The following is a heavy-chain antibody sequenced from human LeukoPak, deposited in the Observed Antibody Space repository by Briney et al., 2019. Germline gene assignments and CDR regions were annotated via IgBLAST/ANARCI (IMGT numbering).Heavy chain of an antibody. CDR1: GGSISSNY. D-gene: IGHD2-15*01. J-gene: IGHJ2*01. CDR2: IYTSGST. V-gene: IGHV4-4*07. Sequence: SETLSLTCSVSGGSISSNYWTWIRQPAGKGLEWIGRIYTSGSTNYNPSLKSRVTMSVDTSKNQFSLKLSSVTAADTAVYYCARVKCSGGSYYWYFDLWGRGTLVTVSS. CDR3: ARVKCSGGSYYWYFDL.